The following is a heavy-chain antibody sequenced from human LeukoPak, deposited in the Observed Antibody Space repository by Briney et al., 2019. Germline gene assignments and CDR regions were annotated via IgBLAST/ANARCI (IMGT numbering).Heavy chain of an antibody. CDR3: TRDAVRHMGGVIVRDY. CDR2: IRSKAYGGIT. V-gene: IGHV3-49*03. CDR1: GFTFGDYA. Sequence: GGSLRLSCTASGFTFGDYAMSWFRQAPGKGLEWVGFIRSKAYGGITGYSASVKGRFTISRDDSKRIAYLQMNSLKTEDTAVYYCTRDAVRHMGGVIVRDYWGQGSLVTVSS. J-gene: IGHJ4*02. D-gene: IGHD3-16*02.